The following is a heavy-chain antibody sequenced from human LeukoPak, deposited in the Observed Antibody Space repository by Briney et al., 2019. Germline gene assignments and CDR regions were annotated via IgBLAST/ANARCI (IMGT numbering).Heavy chain of an antibody. Sequence: ASLKVSCKASGYTFTSCAMHSVRQAPGQRLEWMGWINAGNGNTKYSQKFQGRVTITRDTSASTAYMELSSLRSEDTAVYYCARAVCSCGSCPFDYWGQGTLVTVSS. D-gene: IGHD2-15*01. V-gene: IGHV1-3*01. CDR3: ARAVCSCGSCPFDY. J-gene: IGHJ4*02. CDR2: INAGNGNT. CDR1: GYTFTSCA.